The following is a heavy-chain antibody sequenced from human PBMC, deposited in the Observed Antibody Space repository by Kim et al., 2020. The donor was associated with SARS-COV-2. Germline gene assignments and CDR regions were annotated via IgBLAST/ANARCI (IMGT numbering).Heavy chain of an antibody. CDR1: GGSISSGGYY. CDR3: ARDRGGCSSTSCRPYYYGMDV. J-gene: IGHJ6*02. V-gene: IGHV4-31*03. Sequence: SETLSLTCTVSGGSISSGGYYWSWIRQHPGKGLEWIGYIYYSGSTYYNPSLKSRVTISVDTSKNQFSLKLSSVTAADTAVYYCARDRGGCSSTSCRPYYYGMDVWGQGTTVTVSS. D-gene: IGHD2-2*01. CDR2: IYYSGST.